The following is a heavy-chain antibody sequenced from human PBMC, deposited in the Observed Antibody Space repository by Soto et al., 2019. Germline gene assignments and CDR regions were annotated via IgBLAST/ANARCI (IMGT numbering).Heavy chain of an antibody. Sequence: PGGSLRLSCVASGIPVSSNYMTWVRQAPGKGLEWVSVLHSGGDTYYANSVKGRFTISRHDSTNTVFLQMNSLTAEDTAVYYCARDHNTAMVTGHYYYYGMDVWGQGTTVTVSS. CDR3: ARDHNTAMVTGHYYYYGMDV. J-gene: IGHJ6*02. V-gene: IGHV3-53*04. CDR2: LHSGGDT. CDR1: GIPVSSNY. D-gene: IGHD5-18*01.